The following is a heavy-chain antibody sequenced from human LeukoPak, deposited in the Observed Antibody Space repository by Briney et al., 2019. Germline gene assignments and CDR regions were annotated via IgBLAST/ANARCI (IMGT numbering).Heavy chain of an antibody. D-gene: IGHD5-18*01. CDR3: AKLNAGGYSYAAIDY. CDR1: GFTFSGSA. V-gene: IGHV3-73*01. J-gene: IGHJ4*02. Sequence: GGSLRLSCAASGFTFSGSAMHWVRQASGKGLEWVGRIRSKANSYATAYAASVKGRFTISRDDSKNTAYLQMNSLKTEDTAVYYCAKLNAGGYSYAAIDYWGQGTLVTVSS. CDR2: IRSKANSYAT.